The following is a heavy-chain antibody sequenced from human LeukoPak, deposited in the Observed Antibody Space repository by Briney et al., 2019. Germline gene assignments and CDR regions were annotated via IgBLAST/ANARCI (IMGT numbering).Heavy chain of an antibody. D-gene: IGHD3-10*01. CDR2: VGTAGDT. J-gene: IGHJ3*02. CDR1: GFTFSSYD. Sequence: GGSLRLSCAASGFTFSSYDMHWVRQPTGKGLEWVSAVGTAGDTYYPDSVKGRFTISRENAKNSLYLQMNSLRAGDTAVYYCARGDLFRFGEMGAFDMWGQGTMVTVSS. CDR3: ARGDLFRFGEMGAFDM. V-gene: IGHV3-13*01.